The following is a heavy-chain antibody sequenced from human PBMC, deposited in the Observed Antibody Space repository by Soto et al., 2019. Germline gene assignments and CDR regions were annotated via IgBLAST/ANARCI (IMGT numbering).Heavy chain of an antibody. CDR2: ISYDGSNK. J-gene: IGHJ4*02. D-gene: IGHD1-26*01. CDR1: GFAFNSFG. CDR3: AKELHLGVARLDH. Sequence: QVLLVESGGGVVQPGRSLRLSCTASGFAFNSFGMHWVRQAPGKGLEWVAVISYDGSNKYYTDSVKGRFTISRDNSNKPLYLDAGSLRGEATSVYYGAKELHLGVARLDHWGQGTLVIVSS. V-gene: IGHV3-30*18.